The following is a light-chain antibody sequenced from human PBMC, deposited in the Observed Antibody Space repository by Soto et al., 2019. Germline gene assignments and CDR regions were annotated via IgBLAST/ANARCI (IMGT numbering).Light chain of an antibody. CDR3: QQYGNPPPNA. Sequence: EIVVTQSPGTLSLSPGERATLSCRASQSVSSSYLAWYQQKPGQAPRVLIHGASSRATGIPDRFSGSGSGTDFTLTISRLDSEDFAVYFCQQYGNPPPNAFGQGTKVEIK. J-gene: IGKJ2*01. CDR1: QSVSSSY. CDR2: GAS. V-gene: IGKV3-20*01.